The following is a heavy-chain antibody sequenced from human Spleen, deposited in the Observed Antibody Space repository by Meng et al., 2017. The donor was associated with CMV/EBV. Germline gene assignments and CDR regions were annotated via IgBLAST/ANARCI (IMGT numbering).Heavy chain of an antibody. CDR1: GFTFSTYE. Sequence: GGSLGLSCEGSGFTFSTYEMNWVRQAPGKGLEWVSFISTSGTTKYYADSVKGRLTISRDNAKNSLYLQMNSLRAEDTAVYYCARDPGCSSTSCYTGHLDYWGQGTPVTVSS. J-gene: IGHJ4*02. V-gene: IGHV3-48*03. CDR2: ISTSGTTK. CDR3: ARDPGCSSTSCYTGHLDY. D-gene: IGHD2-2*02.